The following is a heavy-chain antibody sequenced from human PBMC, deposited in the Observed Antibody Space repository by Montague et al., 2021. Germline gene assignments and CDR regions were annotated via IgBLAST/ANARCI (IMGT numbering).Heavy chain of an antibody. Sequence: SETLSLTCTVSGASITSNIYYWGWTRQSPGKGLEWIGSIYYSGNSFYQPSLKSRITMAVDTSKNQFSLKLSSVTAADTAIYYCARGFSSWYVAWFDSWGQGTQVTVSS. D-gene: IGHD6-13*01. V-gene: IGHV4-39*07. CDR3: ARGFSSWYVAWFDS. J-gene: IGHJ5*01. CDR2: IYYSGNS. CDR1: GASITSNIYY.